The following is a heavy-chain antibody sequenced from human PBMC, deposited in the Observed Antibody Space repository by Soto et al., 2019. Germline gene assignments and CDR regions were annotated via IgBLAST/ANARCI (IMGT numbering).Heavy chain of an antibody. CDR3: ARDNYCSGGSCYPHGMDV. J-gene: IGHJ6*02. Sequence: SETLSLTCTVSGGSISSGGYYWSWIRQHPGKGLEWIGYIYYSGSTYYNPSLKSRVTISVDTSKNQFSLKLSSVTAADTAVYYCARDNYCSGGSCYPHGMDVWGQGTTVTVSS. CDR2: IYYSGST. CDR1: GGSISSGGYY. D-gene: IGHD2-15*01. V-gene: IGHV4-31*03.